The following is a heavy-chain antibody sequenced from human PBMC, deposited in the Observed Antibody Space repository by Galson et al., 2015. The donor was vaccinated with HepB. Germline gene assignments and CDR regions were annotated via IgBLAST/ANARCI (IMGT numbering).Heavy chain of an antibody. CDR1: GYSFTSYW. CDR2: IDPSDSYT. CDR3: ARRAGGYYYGSGSARVSGMDV. D-gene: IGHD3-10*01. V-gene: IGHV5-10-1*01. J-gene: IGHJ6*02. Sequence: QSGAEVKKPGESLRISCKGSGYSFTSYWISWVRQMPGKGLEWMGRIDPSDSYTNYSPSFQGHVTISADKSISTAYLQWSSLKASDTAMYYCARRAGGYYYGSGSARVSGMDVWGQGTTVTVSS.